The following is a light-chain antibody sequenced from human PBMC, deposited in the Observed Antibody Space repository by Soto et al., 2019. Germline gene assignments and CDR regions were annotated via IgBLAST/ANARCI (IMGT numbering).Light chain of an antibody. Sequence: QSVLTQSPSASASLGASVKFTCTLSSEHSSYAIAWHQQQPEKGPRYLMKLNSDGSHNKGDGIPDRFSGSSSGAERYLTISSLQSEDEADYYCQTWGTGIVVLGGGTKLTVL. CDR2: LNSDGSH. CDR3: QTWGTGIVV. V-gene: IGLV4-69*01. CDR1: SEHSSYA. J-gene: IGLJ2*01.